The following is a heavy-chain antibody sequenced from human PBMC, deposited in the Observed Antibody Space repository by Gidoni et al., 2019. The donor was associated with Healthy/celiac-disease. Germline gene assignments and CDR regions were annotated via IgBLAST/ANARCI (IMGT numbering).Heavy chain of an antibody. D-gene: IGHD2-15*01. CDR1: GFTFSSYG. Sequence: QVQLVESGGGVVQPGRSLRLSCAASGFTFSSYGMHLVRQAPGTGLGWVAVISYDGSNKYYADSVKGRFTISRDNSKNTLYLQMNSLRAEDTAVYYCATDLGYCSGGSCYSDYWGQGTLVTVSS. V-gene: IGHV3-30*03. CDR2: ISYDGSNK. J-gene: IGHJ4*02. CDR3: ATDLGYCSGGSCYSDY.